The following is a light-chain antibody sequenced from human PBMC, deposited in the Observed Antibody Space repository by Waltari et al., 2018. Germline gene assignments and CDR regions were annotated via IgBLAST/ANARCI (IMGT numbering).Light chain of an antibody. Sequence: DIVLTQSPDSLALSLGERATISCRSSQSGLSSTNSKNLLAWYQQRPGKPPKLLFYWASTRVSGFPDRFDVSGSGTDFTLTISSLQAEDLAVYYCQQYYTTPCTFGQGTRLEIK. CDR3: QQYYTTPCT. J-gene: IGKJ2*02. CDR2: WAS. V-gene: IGKV4-1*01. CDR1: QSGLSSTNSKNL.